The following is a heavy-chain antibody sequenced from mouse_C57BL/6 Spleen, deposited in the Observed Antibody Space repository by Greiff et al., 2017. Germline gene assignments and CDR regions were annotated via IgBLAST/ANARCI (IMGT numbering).Heavy chain of an antibody. J-gene: IGHJ2*01. Sequence: VQLQQSGPGLVQPSQSLSISCTVSGFSFTSYGVPWVRQSPGKGLEWLGVIWSGGSTDYNAAFISRRCISKDNTKSKVFFNMNSMQAADTALYYCAINQDGYFDYWGQGTTLTVSS. CDR2: IWSGGST. V-gene: IGHV2-2*01. CDR1: GFSFTSYG. D-gene: IGHD2-3*01. CDR3: AINQDGYFDY.